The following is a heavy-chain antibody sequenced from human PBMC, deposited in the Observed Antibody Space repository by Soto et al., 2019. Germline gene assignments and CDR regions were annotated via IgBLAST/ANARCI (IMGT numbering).Heavy chain of an antibody. D-gene: IGHD7-27*01. V-gene: IGHV4-4*02. CDR1: GASTSSSNW. J-gene: IGHJ6*03. CDR3: ARVMWGYYYYMDV. Sequence: SETLSLTCAVSGASTSSSNWWSWVRQPPGKGLEWIGEIYHSGSTNYNPSLKSRVTISVDKSKNQFSLKLSSVTAADTAVYYCARVMWGYYYYMDVWGKGTTVT. CDR2: IYHSGST.